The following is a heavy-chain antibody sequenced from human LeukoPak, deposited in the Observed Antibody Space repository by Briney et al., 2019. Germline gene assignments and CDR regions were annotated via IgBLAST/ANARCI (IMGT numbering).Heavy chain of an antibody. CDR2: FDPEDGET. Sequence: GASVKVSCKVSGYTLTELSMHWVRQAPGKGLEWMGGFDPEDGETIYGQKFQGRVTMTEDTSTDTAYMELSSLRSEDTAVYYCATSAVTTVHRYYYYYMDVWGKGNTVTVSS. CDR1: GYTLTELS. J-gene: IGHJ6*03. V-gene: IGHV1-24*01. D-gene: IGHD4-23*01. CDR3: ATSAVTTVHRYYYYYMDV.